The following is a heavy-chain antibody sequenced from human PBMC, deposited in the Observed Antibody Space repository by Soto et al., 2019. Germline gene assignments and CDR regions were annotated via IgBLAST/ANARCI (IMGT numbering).Heavy chain of an antibody. CDR3: ARVSNEYGGKGAFDY. V-gene: IGHV4-59*01. CDR1: GGFLSGFP. Sequence: HVQLQESGPGQVKPSETLSLTCSVSGGFLSGFPWIWIRQPPGKGLEWVGYIYHTGRSNYNPSLKSRLTISLDMSRNQFSLQLTSVTAADTALYYCARVSNEYGGKGAFDYWGLGTLVTVSS. J-gene: IGHJ4*02. CDR2: IYHTGRS. D-gene: IGHD4-17*01.